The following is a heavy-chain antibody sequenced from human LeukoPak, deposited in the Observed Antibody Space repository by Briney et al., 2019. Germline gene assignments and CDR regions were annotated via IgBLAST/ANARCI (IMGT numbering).Heavy chain of an antibody. CDR1: GFTFSSYW. CDR2: IYSGGPT. J-gene: IGHJ4*02. CDR3: ARGHSSGWYYFDY. Sequence: GGSLRLSCAASGFTFSSYWMSWVRQAPGKGLEWVSVIYSGGPTYYADSVKGRFTISRDNSKNTLYLQMNNLRAEDTAVYYCARGHSSGWYYFDYWGQGTLVTVSS. V-gene: IGHV3-53*01. D-gene: IGHD6-19*01.